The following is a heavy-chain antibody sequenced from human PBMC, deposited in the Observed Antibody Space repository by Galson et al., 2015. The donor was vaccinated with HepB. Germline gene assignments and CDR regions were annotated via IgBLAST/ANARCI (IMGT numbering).Heavy chain of an antibody. J-gene: IGHJ3*02. Sequence: SVKVSCKASGYTFTRHAIHWVRQAPGQRLEWMGWINGGNGNTRYSQKFQGRVTMTTDTSTTTAYMEHRRLTSDDTAVYYCARGGWYANAFDIWGQGTMVTGSS. CDR3: ARGGWYANAFDI. CDR1: GYTFTRHA. CDR2: INGGNGNT. D-gene: IGHD6-19*01. V-gene: IGHV1-3*01.